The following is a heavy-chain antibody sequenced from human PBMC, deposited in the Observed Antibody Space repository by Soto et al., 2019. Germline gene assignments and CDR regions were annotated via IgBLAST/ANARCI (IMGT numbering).Heavy chain of an antibody. J-gene: IGHJ2*01. CDR2: IYYSGST. CDR3: ARRTVPGSFDL. V-gene: IGHV4-31*03. Sequence: QVQLQESGPGLVKPSQTLSLTCTVSGGSISSVGSYWSGIGQHQGKGLEWIGYIYYSGSTYYNPSLKSRVTISVDTSKNQFSLKLSSVTAADTAVYYCARRTVPGSFDLWGRGTLVTVSS. D-gene: IGHD4-4*01. CDR1: GGSISSVGSY.